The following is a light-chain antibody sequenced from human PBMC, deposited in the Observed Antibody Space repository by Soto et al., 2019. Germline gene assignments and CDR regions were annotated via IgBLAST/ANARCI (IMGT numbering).Light chain of an antibody. Sequence: DIQLTQSPSFLSAAVGDRVTIICRASQDISNYLAWYQQKPGKAPKLLIFGAFTLQSGVPSRFSDSGSGTEFTLTISSLQPEDFAIYYCQHLNYYPYTFGQGTKLEIK. CDR3: QHLNYYPYT. V-gene: IGKV1-9*01. J-gene: IGKJ2*01. CDR2: GAF. CDR1: QDISNY.